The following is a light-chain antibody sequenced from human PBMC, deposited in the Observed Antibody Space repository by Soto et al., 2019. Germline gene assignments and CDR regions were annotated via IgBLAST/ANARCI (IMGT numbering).Light chain of an antibody. J-gene: IGLJ3*02. CDR3: AAWDDSLIGFWV. V-gene: IGLV1-44*01. Sequence: QAVVTQPPSASGTPGQRVTISCSGSSSNIGSNTVSWYQQLPGTAPKLLIYNNDQRPSGVPNRFSGSKSGTTASLAISGLRSEDEADYYCAAWDDSLIGFWVFGGGTKVTVL. CDR1: SSNIGSNT. CDR2: NND.